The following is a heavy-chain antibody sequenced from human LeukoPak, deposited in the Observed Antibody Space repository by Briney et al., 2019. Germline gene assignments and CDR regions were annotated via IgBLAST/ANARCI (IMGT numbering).Heavy chain of an antibody. Sequence: SGTLSLTCAVSGGSISSSNWWSWVRQPPGKGLEWIGSIYRSGSTYYNPSLKSRVTISVDTSKNQFSLKLSSVTAADTAVYYCARSIAAAGNDAFDIWGQGTMVTVSS. CDR1: GGSISSSNW. J-gene: IGHJ3*02. CDR3: ARSIAAAGNDAFDI. D-gene: IGHD6-13*01. CDR2: IYRSGST. V-gene: IGHV4-4*02.